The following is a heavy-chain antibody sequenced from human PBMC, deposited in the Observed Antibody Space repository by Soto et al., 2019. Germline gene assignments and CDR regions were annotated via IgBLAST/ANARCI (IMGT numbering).Heavy chain of an antibody. CDR3: ARDHLGTTVTTPSY. Sequence: QVQLVESGGGVVQPGRSLRLSCAASGFTFSSYGMHWVRQAPGKGLEWVAVISYDGNNKYYADSVKGRFTISRDNFKNTMYLQMASLRAEDTAMYYCARDHLGTTVTTPSYWGQGTLVTVSS. CDR1: GFTFSSYG. D-gene: IGHD4-17*01. CDR2: ISYDGNNK. V-gene: IGHV3-30*03. J-gene: IGHJ4*02.